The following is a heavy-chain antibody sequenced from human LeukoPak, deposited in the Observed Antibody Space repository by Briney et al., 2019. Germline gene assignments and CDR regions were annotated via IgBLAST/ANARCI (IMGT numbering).Heavy chain of an antibody. Sequence: GGSLRLSCAASGFTFSSYWMHWVRQAPGKGLVWVSRINSDGSSTSYADSVKGRFTISRDNAKNTLYLQMNSLRAEDKVVYYCARAGYCSSTSCYRFDAFDIWGQGTMVTVSS. CDR1: GFTFSSYW. CDR2: INSDGSST. J-gene: IGHJ3*02. D-gene: IGHD2-2*01. V-gene: IGHV3-74*01. CDR3: ARAGYCSSTSCYRFDAFDI.